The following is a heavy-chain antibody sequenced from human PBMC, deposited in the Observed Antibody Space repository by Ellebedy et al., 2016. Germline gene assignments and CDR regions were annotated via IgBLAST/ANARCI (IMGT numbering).Heavy chain of an antibody. CDR1: GGSISSSSYY. D-gene: IGHD1-26*01. J-gene: IGHJ5*02. V-gene: IGHV4-39*07. Sequence: SETLSLTXTVSGGSISSSSYYWGWIRQPPGKGLEWIGSIYYSGSTYYNPSLKSRVTISVDTSKNQFSLKLSSVTAADTAVYYCTRWGPRAGNWFDPWGQGTLVTVSS. CDR2: IYYSGST. CDR3: TRWGPRAGNWFDP.